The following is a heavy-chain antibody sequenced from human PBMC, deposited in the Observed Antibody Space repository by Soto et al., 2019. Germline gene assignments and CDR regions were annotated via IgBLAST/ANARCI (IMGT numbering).Heavy chain of an antibody. CDR2: INPNSGGT. CDR1: GYTFIGYY. Sequence: ASVQVSCKASGYTFIGYYMHWVRQAPGQGLEWMGWINPNSGGTNYAQKFQGWVTMTRDTSISTAYMELSRLRSDDTAVYYCARGRGYGDYVGAFDIWGQGTMVT. CDR3: ARGRGYGDYVGAFDI. V-gene: IGHV1-2*04. J-gene: IGHJ3*02. D-gene: IGHD4-17*01.